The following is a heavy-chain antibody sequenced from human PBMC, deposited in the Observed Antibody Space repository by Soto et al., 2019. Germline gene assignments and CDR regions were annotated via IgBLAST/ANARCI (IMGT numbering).Heavy chain of an antibody. D-gene: IGHD3-10*01. Sequence: QITLKESGPTLVKPTQTLTLTCNFSGFSLTTDGVGVGWVRQPPGGALEWLSLIYWDDDERYSPSLKTRLTHTKDPTKNQVDLIMTNMDPVDTATYYCAHSRNLITEDAQVGDFDYWGQGILVTVSS. J-gene: IGHJ4*02. V-gene: IGHV2-5*02. CDR2: IYWDDDE. CDR3: AHSRNLITEDAQVGDFDY. CDR1: GFSLTTDGVG.